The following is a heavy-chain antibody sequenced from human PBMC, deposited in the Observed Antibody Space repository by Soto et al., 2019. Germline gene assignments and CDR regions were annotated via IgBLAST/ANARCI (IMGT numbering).Heavy chain of an antibody. V-gene: IGHV6-1*01. CDR3: ARDIEIVATIKEECDI. CDR2: TYYRSKWYN. D-gene: IGHD5-12*01. J-gene: IGHJ3*02. CDR1: GDSVSSNSAA. Sequence: SQTLSLTCAISGDSVSSNSAAWNWIRQSPSRGLEGLGRTYYRSKWYNDYAVSVKSRITINPDTSKNQFSLQLNSVTPEDTAVYYCARDIEIVATIKEECDIWGQGTMVTVSS.